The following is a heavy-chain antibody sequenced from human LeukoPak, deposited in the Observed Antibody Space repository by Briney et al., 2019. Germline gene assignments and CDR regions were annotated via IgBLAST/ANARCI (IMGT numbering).Heavy chain of an antibody. Sequence: ASVKVSCKASGYTFTGYYMHWVRQAPGQGLEWMGWISPNSGGTNYAQKFQGWVTMTRDTSISTAYMELSSLRSEDTAVYYCAASSRRGYSGYDINSAYYYYGMDVWGKGTTVTVSS. J-gene: IGHJ6*04. CDR1: GYTFTGYY. D-gene: IGHD5-12*01. CDR2: ISPNSGGT. CDR3: AASSRRGYSGYDINSAYYYYGMDV. V-gene: IGHV1-2*04.